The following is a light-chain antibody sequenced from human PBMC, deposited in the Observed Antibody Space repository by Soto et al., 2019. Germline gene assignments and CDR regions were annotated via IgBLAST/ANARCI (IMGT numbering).Light chain of an antibody. CDR1: SSVVGGYNY. Sequence: QSALTQPPSASRSPGQSVTISCTGTSSVVGGYNYVSWYQQHPGKAPKLMIYEVSKRPSGVPDRFSGSKSGNTASLTVSGLQAEDETDYYCSSYAGSNNVVFGGGTKLTVL. J-gene: IGLJ2*01. CDR3: SSYAGSNNVV. CDR2: EVS. V-gene: IGLV2-8*02.